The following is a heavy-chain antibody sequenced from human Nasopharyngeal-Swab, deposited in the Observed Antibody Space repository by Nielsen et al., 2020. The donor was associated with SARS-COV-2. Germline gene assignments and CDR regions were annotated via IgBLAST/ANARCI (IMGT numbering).Heavy chain of an antibody. J-gene: IGHJ5*02. Sequence: GESLKISCAASGFTFTSYAMNWVRHAPGKGLGWVSGMSGRGEKTYYAESVKGRFTISRDISKNTLYLQMNGLRAEDTAVYHCAKDSGAGFCDDGSCFPTNHWGLGTLVTVSS. V-gene: IGHV3-23*01. CDR2: MSGRGEKT. CDR3: AKDSGAGFCDDGSCFPTNH. CDR1: GFTFTSYA. D-gene: IGHD2-15*01.